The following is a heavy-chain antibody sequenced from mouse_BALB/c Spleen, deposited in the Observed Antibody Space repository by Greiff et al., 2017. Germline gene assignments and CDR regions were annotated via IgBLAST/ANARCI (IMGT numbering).Heavy chain of an antibody. CDR2: IWAGGST. V-gene: IGHV2-9*02. CDR3: ARDPPEGFYAMDY. Sequence: QVQLQQSGPGLVAPSQSLSITCTVSGFSLTSYGVHWVRQPPGKGLEWLGVIWAGGSTNYNSAHMSRLSISKDNSKSQVFLRMNSLQTDDTALYYCARDPPEGFYAMDYWGQGTSVTVSS. J-gene: IGHJ4*01. CDR1: GFSLTSYG.